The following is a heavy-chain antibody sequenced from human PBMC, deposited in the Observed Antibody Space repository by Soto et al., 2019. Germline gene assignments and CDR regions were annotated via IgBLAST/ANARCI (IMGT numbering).Heavy chain of an antibody. J-gene: IGHJ4*02. D-gene: IGHD5-12*01. CDR2: IFSSGST. CDR3: AREGSYSAYNFAHGIQLWSFDF. V-gene: IGHV4-4*07. Sequence: SSETLSLTCTVSGGSINTFYWSWVRQPAGKGLEWIGRIFSSGSTSFNPSLESRVAMSVDTSKNHFSLNLSSVSAADMAVYYCAREGSYSAYNFAHGIQLWSFDFWGQGALVTVSS. CDR1: GGSINTFY.